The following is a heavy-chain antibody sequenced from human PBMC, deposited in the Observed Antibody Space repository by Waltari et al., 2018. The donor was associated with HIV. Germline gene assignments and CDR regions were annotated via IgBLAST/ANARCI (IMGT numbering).Heavy chain of an antibody. D-gene: IGHD2-21*02. V-gene: IGHV3-23*01. CDR3: ARGRGDCGGDCYYLDY. Sequence: EVLLLESGGDLVQPGGSLRFSCAASGFTLRGYALTWVRQAPGKGLEWVSSITANGGRTYYADSVKGRFSISRDNSKNTMSLQMNSLRAEDTAVYYCARGRGDCGGDCYYLDYWGQGALVTVSS. CDR2: ITANGGRT. CDR1: GFTLRGYA. J-gene: IGHJ4*02.